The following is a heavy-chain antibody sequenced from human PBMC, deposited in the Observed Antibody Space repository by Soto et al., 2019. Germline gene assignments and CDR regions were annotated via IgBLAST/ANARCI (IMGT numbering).Heavy chain of an antibody. J-gene: IGHJ4*02. CDR1: SDSVTNRSYY. V-gene: IGHV4-39*01. D-gene: IGHD4-17*01. CDR3: VSQRTTVLTPAYFDY. CDR2: VYYSGRS. Sequence: SETPSLTCPVSSDSVTNRSYYWGWIRRSPGKGLEWIGSVYYSGRSYSKSSVKSRVTISVDTSKNQFSLNFNSVTASDTALYYCVSQRTTVLTPAYFDYWGPGALV.